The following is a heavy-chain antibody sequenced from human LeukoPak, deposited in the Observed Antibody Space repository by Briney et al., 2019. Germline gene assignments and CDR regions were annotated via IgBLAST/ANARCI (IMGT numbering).Heavy chain of an antibody. Sequence: GGSLRLSCAASGFTFSSYSMNWVRQAPGKGLEWVSYISSSSSIIYYADSVKGRFTISRDNAKNSLYLQMNSLRAEDTAVYYCARVSAVAETVDYWGQRTLVTVSS. J-gene: IGHJ4*02. D-gene: IGHD6-19*01. CDR2: ISSSSSII. CDR1: GFTFSSYS. CDR3: ARVSAVAETVDY. V-gene: IGHV3-48*01.